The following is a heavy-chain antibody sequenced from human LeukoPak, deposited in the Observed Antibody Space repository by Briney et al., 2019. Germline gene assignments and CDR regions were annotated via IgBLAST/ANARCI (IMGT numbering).Heavy chain of an antibody. CDR1: GFTVSSNY. CDR2: IYSGGST. V-gene: IGHV3-66*01. D-gene: IGHD3-10*01. CDR3: ARGASTKWMDYGSGSSNDY. Sequence: GGSLRLSNAASGFTVSSNYMSWVRQAPGKGLEWGSVIYSGGSTYYADSVKGRFTISRDNSKNTLYLQMNSLRAEDTAVYYCARGASTKWMDYGSGSSNDYWGQGTLVTVSS. J-gene: IGHJ4*02.